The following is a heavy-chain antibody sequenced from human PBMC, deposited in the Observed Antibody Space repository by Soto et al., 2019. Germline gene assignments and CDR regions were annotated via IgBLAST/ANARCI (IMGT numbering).Heavy chain of an antibody. V-gene: IGHV1-2*02. CDR3: AGFAAGGVYAKDY. J-gene: IGHJ4*02. Sequence: ASVKVSCKASGYTFTGYYMHWVRQAPGQGLEWMGWINPNSGGTNYAQKFQGRVTMTRDTSISTAYMELSRLRSDDTAVYYCAGFAAGGVYAKDYWGQGTLVTVSS. D-gene: IGHD2-8*01. CDR1: GYTFTGYY. CDR2: INPNSGGT.